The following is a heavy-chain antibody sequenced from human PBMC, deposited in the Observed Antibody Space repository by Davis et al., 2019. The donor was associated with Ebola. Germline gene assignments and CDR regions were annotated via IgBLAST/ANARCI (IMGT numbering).Heavy chain of an antibody. D-gene: IGHD3-22*01. CDR1: GGSFSGYY. V-gene: IGHV4-34*01. CDR3: ARDYYDSNGFLHYFDH. CDR2: IYHGGIT. Sequence: SETLSLTCAVYGGSFSGYYWSWVRQSPGKGLEWLGEIYHGGITNYNPSLKGRVTMSVDKSKNQFSLNLYSVTAADTAVYYCARDYYDSNGFLHYFDHWGQGALVTVSS. J-gene: IGHJ4*02.